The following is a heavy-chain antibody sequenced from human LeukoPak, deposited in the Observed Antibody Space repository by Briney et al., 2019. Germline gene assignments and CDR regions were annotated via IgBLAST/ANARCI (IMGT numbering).Heavy chain of an antibody. CDR1: GFTFSSYS. CDR3: ARDLVVVPAAIPSEDY. D-gene: IGHD2-2*02. CDR2: ISSSSSYI. V-gene: IGHV3-21*01. J-gene: IGHJ4*02. Sequence: PGGSLRLSCAASGFTFSSYSMNWVRQAPGKGLEWVSSISSSSSYIYYADSVKGRFTISRDNAKNSLYLQMNGLRAEDTAVYYCARDLVVVPAAIPSEDYWGQGTLVTVSS.